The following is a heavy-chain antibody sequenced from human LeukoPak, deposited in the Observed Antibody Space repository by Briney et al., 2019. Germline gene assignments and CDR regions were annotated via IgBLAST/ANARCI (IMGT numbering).Heavy chain of an antibody. Sequence: GGSLRLSCAASGFTFSSYAMHWVRQAPGKGLEWVAVISYDGSNKYYADSVKGRFTISRDNSKNTLYLQMNSLRAEDTAVYYCARVIALGGFGGAFDIWGQGTMVTVSS. D-gene: IGHD3-16*01. V-gene: IGHV3-30-3*01. CDR1: GFTFSSYA. J-gene: IGHJ3*02. CDR2: ISYDGSNK. CDR3: ARVIALGGFGGAFDI.